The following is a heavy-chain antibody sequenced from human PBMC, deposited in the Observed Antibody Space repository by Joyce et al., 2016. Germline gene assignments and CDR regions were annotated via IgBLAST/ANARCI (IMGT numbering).Heavy chain of an antibody. CDR2: IWYDVRNK. J-gene: IGHJ4*02. Sequence: QVQLVESGGAVVQPGRSLRLSCAASGFTFSSYGMKWVRQAPGRGLEGVAVIWYDVRNKSLADSVKGRFTISRDNFRNTVSLQMNSLKVEDTAVYYCARDGFSGSTYYFDSWGQGTLVSVSS. V-gene: IGHV3-33*01. CDR3: ARDGFSGSTYYFDS. CDR1: GFTFSSYG. D-gene: IGHD1-26*01.